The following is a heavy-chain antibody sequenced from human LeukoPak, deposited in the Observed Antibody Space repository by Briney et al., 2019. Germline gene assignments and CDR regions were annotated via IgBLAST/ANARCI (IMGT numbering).Heavy chain of an antibody. CDR2: VSKSGST. CDR3: ARDDYGVFDAFDV. D-gene: IGHD3-16*01. V-gene: IGHV4-4*08. J-gene: IGHJ3*01. Sequence: LSETLSLTCTVSGGSISSHFWTWIRQAPGKGLDWLGYVSKSGSTNYNPSLQSRITISVDTSKNQFFLKLTSVTAADTAVYFCARDDYGVFDAFDVWGQGTVVTVSS. CDR1: GGSISSHF.